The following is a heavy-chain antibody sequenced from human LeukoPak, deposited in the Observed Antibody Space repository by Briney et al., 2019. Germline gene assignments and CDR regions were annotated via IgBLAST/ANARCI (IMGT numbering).Heavy chain of an antibody. CDR3: ARHKPTYYYDSSGYYHNPIDY. V-gene: IGHV4-39*01. J-gene: IGHJ4*02. CDR1: GGSISSSSYY. D-gene: IGHD3-22*01. Sequence: SETLSLTCTVSGGSISSSSYYWGWIRQPPGKGLEWIGSIYYSGSTYYNPSLKSRVTISVDTSKSQFSLKLSSVTAADTAVYYCARHKPTYYYDSSGYYHNPIDYWGQGTLVTVSS. CDR2: IYYSGST.